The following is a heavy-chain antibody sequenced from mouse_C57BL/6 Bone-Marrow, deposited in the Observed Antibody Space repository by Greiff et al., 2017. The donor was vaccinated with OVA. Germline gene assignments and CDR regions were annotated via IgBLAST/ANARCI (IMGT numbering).Heavy chain of an antibody. CDR3: TTRYYYGSSCLFDY. J-gene: IGHJ2*01. V-gene: IGHV14-4*01. Sequence: VQLQQSGAELVRPGASVKLSCTASGFIIKDDYMHWVKQRPEQGLEWIGWIDPENGDTEYASKFQGKATITADTSSNTAYLQLSSLTSEDTAVYYCTTRYYYGSSCLFDYWGQGTTLTVSS. D-gene: IGHD1-1*01. CDR2: IDPENGDT. CDR1: GFIIKDDY.